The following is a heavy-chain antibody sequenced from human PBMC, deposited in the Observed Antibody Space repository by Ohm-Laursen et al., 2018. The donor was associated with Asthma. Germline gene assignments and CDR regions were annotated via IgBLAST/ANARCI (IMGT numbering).Heavy chain of an antibody. V-gene: IGHV3-11*04. CDR2: ISTSGSTM. CDR1: GFTFSDYY. D-gene: IGHD3-22*01. J-gene: IGHJ6*02. Sequence: SLRLSCTASGFTFSDYYMSWVRQAPGKGLEWISYISTSGSTMYYADSVKGRFTISRDNAKSSLYLQMNSLRAEDTAVYYCAGVCDSRACYYYGMDVWGQGTTVTVSS. CDR3: AGVCDSRACYYYGMDV.